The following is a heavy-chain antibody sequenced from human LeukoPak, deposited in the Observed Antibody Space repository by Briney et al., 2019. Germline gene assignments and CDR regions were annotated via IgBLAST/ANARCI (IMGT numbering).Heavy chain of an antibody. Sequence: SETLSLTCTVSGGSISSYYWSWIRQPAGKGLEWIGRIYTSGSTNYNPSLKSRVTMSVDTSKNQFSLKLSSVTAADTAVYYCARGASSTSSWSVYYYYGMDVWGQGTTVTVSS. D-gene: IGHD2-2*01. J-gene: IGHJ6*02. CDR2: IYTSGST. CDR3: ARGASSTSSWSVYYYYGMDV. V-gene: IGHV4-4*07. CDR1: GGSISSYY.